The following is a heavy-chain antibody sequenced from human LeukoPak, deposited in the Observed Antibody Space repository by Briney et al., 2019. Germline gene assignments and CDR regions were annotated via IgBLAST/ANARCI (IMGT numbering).Heavy chain of an antibody. V-gene: IGHV4-59*08. CDR2: IYYSGST. CDR3: ASYGGNPRAFDY. J-gene: IGHJ4*02. Sequence: SETLSLTCTVSGGSISSYYWSWIRQPPGKGLEWIGNIYYSGSTSYNPSLKSRVTISVDTSKNQFSLKLSSVTAADTAVYYCASYGGNPRAFDYWGQGTLVTVPS. CDR1: GGSISSYY. D-gene: IGHD4-23*01.